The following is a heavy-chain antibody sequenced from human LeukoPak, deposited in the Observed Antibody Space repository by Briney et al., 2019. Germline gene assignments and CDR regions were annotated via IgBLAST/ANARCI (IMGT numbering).Heavy chain of an antibody. V-gene: IGHV3-15*01. CDR1: GFTFSNAW. CDR2: IKSKTDGGTT. J-gene: IGHJ3*02. D-gene: IGHD1-26*01. CDR3: TTGDHSGSYLDAFDI. Sequence: PGGSLRLSCAASGFTFSNAWMSWVRQAPGKGLEWVGSIKSKTDGGTTDYAAPVKGRFTISRDDSKNTLYLQMNSLKTEDTAVYYCTTGDHSGSYLDAFDIWGQGTMVTVSS.